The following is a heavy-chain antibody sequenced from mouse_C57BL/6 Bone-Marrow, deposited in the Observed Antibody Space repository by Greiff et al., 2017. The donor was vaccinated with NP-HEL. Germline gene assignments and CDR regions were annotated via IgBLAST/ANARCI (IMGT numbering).Heavy chain of an antibody. Sequence: DVKLVESGAELVKPGASVKLSCTASGFNIKDYYMHWVKQRPEQGLEWIGRIDPEDGETKYAPKFQGKATITADTSSNTAYLQLSSLTSEDTAVYYCAGDYGSFYYYAMDYWGQGTSVTVSS. D-gene: IGHD1-1*01. CDR3: AGDYGSFYYYAMDY. CDR1: GFNIKDYY. CDR2: IDPEDGET. V-gene: IGHV14-2*01. J-gene: IGHJ4*01.